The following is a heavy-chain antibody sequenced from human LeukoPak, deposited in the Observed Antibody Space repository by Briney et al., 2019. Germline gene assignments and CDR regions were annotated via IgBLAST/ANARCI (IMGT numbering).Heavy chain of an antibody. D-gene: IGHD3-22*01. CDR1: GGSISSGGYY. Sequence: PSQTLSLTCTVSGGSISSGGYYWSWIRQHPGKGLEWIGYIYYSGSTYYNPSLKSRVTISVDTSKNQFSLKLSSVTAADTAVYYCASKDDSSGYYPYYYFGMDVWGQGTTVTVSS. V-gene: IGHV4-31*03. J-gene: IGHJ6*02. CDR2: IYYSGST. CDR3: ASKDDSSGYYPYYYFGMDV.